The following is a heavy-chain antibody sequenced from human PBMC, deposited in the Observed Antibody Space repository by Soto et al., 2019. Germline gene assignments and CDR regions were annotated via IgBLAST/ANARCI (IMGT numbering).Heavy chain of an antibody. CDR3: ARNVWFRELFFVY. CDR2: INHSGST. D-gene: IGHD3-10*01. J-gene: IGHJ4*02. V-gene: IGHV4-34*01. Sequence: PSETLSLTCAVYGGSFSGYYWSWIRQPPGKGLEWIGEINHSGSTNYNPSLKSRVTISVDTSKNQFSLKLSSVTAADTAVYYCARNVWFRELFFVYPGPGTLLSLFS. CDR1: GGSFSGYY.